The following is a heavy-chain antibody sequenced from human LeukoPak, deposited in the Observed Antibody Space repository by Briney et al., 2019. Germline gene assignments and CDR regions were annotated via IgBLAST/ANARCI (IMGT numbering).Heavy chain of an antibody. CDR2: ITGSGGTT. V-gene: IGHV3-23*01. Sequence: GGSLRLSCAASGFTFSSYGMSWVRQAPGKGPQWVSAITGSGGTTYYADSVKGRFIISRDNSKNTLYLQMNSLRADDTAVYYCAKIQGYFDYWGQGNLVTVSS. CDR1: GFTFSSYG. CDR3: AKIQGYFDY. J-gene: IGHJ4*02.